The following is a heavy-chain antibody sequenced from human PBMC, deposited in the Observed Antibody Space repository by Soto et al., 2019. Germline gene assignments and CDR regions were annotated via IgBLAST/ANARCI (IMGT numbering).Heavy chain of an antibody. V-gene: IGHV3-30-3*01. J-gene: IGHJ4*02. D-gene: IGHD2-21*02. CDR1: GFTFSSYA. CDR3: ARGGHIVVVTANFDY. CDR2: ISYDGSNK. Sequence: QVQLVESGGGVVQPGRSLRLSCAASGFTFSSYAMHWVRQAPGKGLEWVAVISYDGSNKYYADSVKGRFTISRDNSKNTLYLQMNSLRAEDTAVYYCARGGHIVVVTANFDYWGLGSLVTVSS.